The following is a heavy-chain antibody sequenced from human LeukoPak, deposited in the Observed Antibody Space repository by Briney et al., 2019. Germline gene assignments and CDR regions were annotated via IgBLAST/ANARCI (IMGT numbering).Heavy chain of an antibody. CDR1: GFTFSSFP. CDR2: ISTSGNTP. V-gene: IGHV3-23*01. D-gene: IGHD6-19*01. Sequence: GGSLRLSCAASGFTFSSFPMSWVRQAPGKGLEWVSTISTSGNTPYYADSVEGRFTVSRDNSKNTLYLQMNSLRAEDTATYYCAKVLSGWYRGNDCWGQGTLVAVSS. J-gene: IGHJ4*02. CDR3: AKVLSGWYRGNDC.